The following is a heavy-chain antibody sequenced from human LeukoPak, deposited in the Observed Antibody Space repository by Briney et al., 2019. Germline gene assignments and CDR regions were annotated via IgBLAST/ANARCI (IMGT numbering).Heavy chain of an antibody. D-gene: IGHD4-11*01. Sequence: PGGSLRLSCAASGFTFSSYWMSWVRQAPGKGLEWVANIKQNGSEKYYVDSVKGRFTLSRDNAKNSLCLQMNGVRAEDTAVYYCARRMTTVTAYFDYWGQGALVTVSS. CDR1: GFTFSSYW. CDR2: IKQNGSEK. J-gene: IGHJ4*02. CDR3: ARRMTTVTAYFDY. V-gene: IGHV3-7*01.